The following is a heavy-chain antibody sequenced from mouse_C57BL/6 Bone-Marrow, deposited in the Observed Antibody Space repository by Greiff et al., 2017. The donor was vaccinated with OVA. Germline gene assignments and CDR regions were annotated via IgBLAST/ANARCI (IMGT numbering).Heavy chain of an antibody. Sequence: QVQLQQSGAELVKPGASVKLSCKASGYTFTSYWMHWVKQRPGQGLEWIGMIHPNSGSTNYNEKFKSKATLTVDKSSSTAYMQLSSLTSEDSAVYYCARAVGYGSSYGDWGQGTTLTVSS. CDR2: IHPNSGST. V-gene: IGHV1-64*01. CDR3: ARAVGYGSSYGD. J-gene: IGHJ2*01. D-gene: IGHD1-1*01. CDR1: GYTFTSYW.